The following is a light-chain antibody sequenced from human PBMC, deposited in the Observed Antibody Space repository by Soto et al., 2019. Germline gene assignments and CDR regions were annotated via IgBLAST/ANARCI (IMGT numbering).Light chain of an antibody. CDR1: SGHSSDA. J-gene: IGLJ2*01. Sequence: QLVLTQSPSASASLGASVKLTCTLSSGHSSDAIAWHQPHPEKGPRYLMKLNSDGSHSKGDGTPDRFSGSSSGPERYLTFPSLQSEDEADFYCQTWGTGIGVFGGGTKVTVL. CDR2: LNSDGSH. V-gene: IGLV4-69*01. CDR3: QTWGTGIGV.